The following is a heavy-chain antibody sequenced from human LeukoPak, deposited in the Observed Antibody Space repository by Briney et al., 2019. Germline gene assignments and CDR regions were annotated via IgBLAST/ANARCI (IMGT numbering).Heavy chain of an antibody. J-gene: IGHJ5*01. Sequence: SQTLSLTCAISGDSVSTNSATWSWLRQSPSRGLEWMGRTYYRSKWNNDYAVSMKSRITINPDTSKNQFSLQLNSVTPEDTAVYYCARLVGASWFDSWGQGTLVTVSS. V-gene: IGHV6-1*01. CDR2: TYYRSKWNN. CDR1: GDSVSTNSAT. CDR3: ARLVGASWFDS. D-gene: IGHD1-26*01.